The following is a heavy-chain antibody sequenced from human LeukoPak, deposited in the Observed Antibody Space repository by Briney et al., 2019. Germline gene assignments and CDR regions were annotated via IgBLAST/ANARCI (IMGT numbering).Heavy chain of an antibody. V-gene: IGHV3-15*01. Sequence: GGTLRFYGAASGFTFSNAWMSWVRQAPGKGLKGVGRIKSKTDGCTTDYAAPVKGRFTISRDDSKNTLYLQMNSLKTEDTAVYYCTTDDYGDFRWFDPWGQGTLVTVSS. CDR3: TTDDYGDFRWFDP. D-gene: IGHD4-17*01. J-gene: IGHJ5*02. CDR1: GFTFSNAW. CDR2: IKSKTDGCTT.